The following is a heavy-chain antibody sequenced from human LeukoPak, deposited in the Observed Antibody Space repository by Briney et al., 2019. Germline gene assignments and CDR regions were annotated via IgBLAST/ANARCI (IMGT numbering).Heavy chain of an antibody. CDR1: GYTFTSYG. V-gene: IGHV1-18*01. Sequence: ASVKVSCKAPGYTFTSYGISWVRQAPGQGLEWMGWISTYNGNTNYAQKLQGRVTMTTDTSTSTAYMELRSLRSDDTAVYYCARVRYYDSSGYYQYTDYWGQGTLVTVSS. CDR2: ISTYNGNT. CDR3: ARVRYYDSSGYYQYTDY. J-gene: IGHJ4*02. D-gene: IGHD3-22*01.